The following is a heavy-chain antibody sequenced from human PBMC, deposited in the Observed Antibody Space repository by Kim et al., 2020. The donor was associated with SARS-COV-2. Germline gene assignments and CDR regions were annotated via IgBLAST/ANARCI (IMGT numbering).Heavy chain of an antibody. V-gene: IGHV4-39*07. D-gene: IGHD3-22*01. Sequence: SETLSLTCTVSGGSISSSSYYWGWIRQPPGKGLEWIGSIYYSGSTYYNPSLKSRVTISVDTSKNQFSLKLSSVTAAHTAVYYCARDLYYDSSGYANIWGQGTMVTVSS. CDR3: ARDLYYDSSGYANI. CDR2: IYYSGST. CDR1: GGSISSSSYY. J-gene: IGHJ3*02.